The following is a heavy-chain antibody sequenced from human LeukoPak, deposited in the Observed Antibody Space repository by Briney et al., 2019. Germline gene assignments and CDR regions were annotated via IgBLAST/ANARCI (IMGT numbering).Heavy chain of an antibody. CDR2: VFYSGSK. V-gene: IGHV4-39*01. J-gene: IGHJ4*02. CDR3: ARPRVYYDSSGYFIFNPYFDY. Sequence: PPETLSLTCNVSGGSISNRAYYWAWIRQPPGKGLEWIGSVFYSGSKYSNPSLESRLTISVDTSKNHFSLRLTSVTATDTAVYYCARPRVYYDSSGYFIFNPYFDYWGQGSLVTVSS. CDR1: GGSISNRAYY. D-gene: IGHD3-22*01.